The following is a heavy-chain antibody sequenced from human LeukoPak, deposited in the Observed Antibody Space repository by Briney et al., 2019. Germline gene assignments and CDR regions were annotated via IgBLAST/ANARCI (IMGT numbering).Heavy chain of an antibody. D-gene: IGHD6-19*01. CDR2: IYWDDDK. J-gene: IGHJ4*02. CDR1: GFSLSSSGVG. Sequence: SGPTLVNPTQTLTRTCTFSGFSLSSSGVGVGWVRQPPGEALEWLALIYWDDDKRYSPSLRNRLTIGKDTSKNQVVLTMTNVDPVDTGTYYCAHRRYLYGSWNYGSFDYWGQGTLVTVSS. V-gene: IGHV2-5*02. CDR3: AHRRYLYGSWNYGSFDY.